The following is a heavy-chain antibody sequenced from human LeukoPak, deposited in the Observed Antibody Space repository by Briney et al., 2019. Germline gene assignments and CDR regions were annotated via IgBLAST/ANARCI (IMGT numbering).Heavy chain of an antibody. Sequence: PSETLSLTCTVSGDSISSYSWSWIRQPPGKGLEWIGDTYNSGNTNYNPSLKSRVTMSVSTSKNQFSLSLSSVTAADTAVYYCARQTRYNYGPAFDFWGQGALVTASS. V-gene: IGHV4-59*08. CDR2: TYNSGNT. CDR1: GDSISSYS. J-gene: IGHJ4*02. CDR3: ARQTRYNYGPAFDF. D-gene: IGHD5-18*01.